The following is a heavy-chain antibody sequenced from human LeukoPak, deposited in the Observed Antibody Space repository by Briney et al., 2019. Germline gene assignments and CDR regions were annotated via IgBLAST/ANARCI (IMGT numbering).Heavy chain of an antibody. V-gene: IGHV5-51*01. CDR1: GYIFTNYW. CDR2: IYPGDSDT. Sequence: GESLKISCKGSGYIFTNYWIGWVRQMPGKGLEWMGIIYPGDSDTRYSPSFQGQVTISADKSISTAYLQWSSLKASDTAMYYCARLGTGDTSMATPLHYWGQGTLVTVSS. CDR3: ARLGTGDTSMATPLHY. D-gene: IGHD5-18*01. J-gene: IGHJ4*02.